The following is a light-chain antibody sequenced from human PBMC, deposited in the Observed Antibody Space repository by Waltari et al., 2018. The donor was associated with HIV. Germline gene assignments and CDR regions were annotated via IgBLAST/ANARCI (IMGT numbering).Light chain of an antibody. CDR3: LQHNRLPLT. CDR1: QDIKNE. CDR2: TAS. V-gene: IGKV1-17*02. Sequence: DIQMTHSLSSLPASIGDRVTIFCRASQDIKNELGWDLQRPGKAPKRLIYTASILQSGVPSRFSGRGSGTEFTLTISNLQSEDFATYFCLQHNRLPLTFGGGTKVEI. J-gene: IGKJ4*01.